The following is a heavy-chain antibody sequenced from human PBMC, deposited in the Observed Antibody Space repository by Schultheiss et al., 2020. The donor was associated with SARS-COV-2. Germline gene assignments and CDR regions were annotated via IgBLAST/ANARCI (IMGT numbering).Heavy chain of an antibody. D-gene: IGHD4-17*01. CDR1: GFTFSSYG. Sequence: GGSLRLSCAASGFTFSSYGMHWVRQAPGKGQEWVAVISYDENNKYYADSVKGRFTISRDNSKNTLYLQMNSLRAEDTAVYYCARESPVTMTTVTDFDYWGQGTLVTVSS. J-gene: IGHJ4*02. V-gene: IGHV3-30*03. CDR3: ARESPVTMTTVTDFDY. CDR2: ISYDENNK.